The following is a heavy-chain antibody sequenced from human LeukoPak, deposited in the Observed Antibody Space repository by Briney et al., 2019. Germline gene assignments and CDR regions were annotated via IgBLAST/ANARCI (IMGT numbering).Heavy chain of an antibody. CDR2: IYYSGST. D-gene: IGHD1-26*01. CDR1: GGSISSSSNY. Sequence: PSETLSLTCSVSGGSISSSSNYWGWIRQPPGEGREWIGSIYYSGSTYYNPSRKSRVTISVDPSKNQLSLKLMSVPAADTAVYYCAIHNQWDLFFDYWVQGTLVTVSS. CDR3: AIHNQWDLFFDY. J-gene: IGHJ4*02. V-gene: IGHV4-39*01.